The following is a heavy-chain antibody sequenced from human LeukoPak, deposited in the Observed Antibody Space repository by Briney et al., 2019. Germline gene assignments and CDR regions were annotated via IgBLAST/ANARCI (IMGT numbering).Heavy chain of an antibody. V-gene: IGHV1-8*01. CDR1: GYSFSSYE. CDR2: IKPNSGNT. J-gene: IGHJ4*02. Sequence: ASVKVSCKASGYSFSSYEINWVRQATGQGLEWMGWIKPNSGNTEYAQKFQGRVTMTRNTSINTAYMELSSLRSEDTAVYYCARPGAAAGFGYWGQGTLVTVSS. D-gene: IGHD6-13*01. CDR3: ARPGAAAGFGY.